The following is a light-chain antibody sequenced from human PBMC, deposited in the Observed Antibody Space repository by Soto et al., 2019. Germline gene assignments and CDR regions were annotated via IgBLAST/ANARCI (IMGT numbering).Light chain of an antibody. CDR2: DVS. Sequence: EIVLTQSPATLSLSPGERASLSCRASQSVGSSLAWYQHKPGQAPRLLIYDVSNRATGIPARFRGSGSGTDFTLTSSGLEPEVLAVYYCQQCVCWPQFTVGPRTRLHI. CDR1: QSVGSS. V-gene: IGKV3-11*01. J-gene: IGKJ3*01. CDR3: QQCVCWPQFT.